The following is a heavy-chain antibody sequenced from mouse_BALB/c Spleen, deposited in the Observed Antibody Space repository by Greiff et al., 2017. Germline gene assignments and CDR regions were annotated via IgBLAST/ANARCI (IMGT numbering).Heavy chain of an antibody. J-gene: IGHJ2*01. Sequence: EVKVVESGGGLVQPGGSLRLSCATSGFTFTDYYMSWVRQPPGKALEWLGFIRNKANGYTTEYSASVKGRFTISRDNSQSILYLQMNTLRAEDSATYYCARDPNYYGSSYVFFDYWGQGTTLTVSS. CDR2: IRNKANGYTT. CDR3: ARDPNYYGSSYVFFDY. CDR1: GFTFTDYY. D-gene: IGHD1-1*01. V-gene: IGHV7-3*02.